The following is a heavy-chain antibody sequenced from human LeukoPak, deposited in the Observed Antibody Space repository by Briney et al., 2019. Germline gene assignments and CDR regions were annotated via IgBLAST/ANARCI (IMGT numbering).Heavy chain of an antibody. V-gene: IGHV4-38-2*01. CDR3: ARRRYYDSTGYLD. Sequence: KSSETLSLTCGVSGYSINSGFYWGWLRQPPGKGLEWIGDIYYTGRTYYNSSLKSRLTVSIDTSKNQFSLKLASLTAADTGVYYCARRRYYDSTGYLDWGQGTRITVSS. J-gene: IGHJ1*01. CDR1: GYSINSGFY. CDR2: IYYTGRT. D-gene: IGHD3-22*01.